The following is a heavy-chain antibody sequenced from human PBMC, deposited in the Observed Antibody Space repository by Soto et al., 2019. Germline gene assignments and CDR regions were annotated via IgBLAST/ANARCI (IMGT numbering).Heavy chain of an antibody. CDR3: ARNPMTTVTTIYYYGMDV. Sequence: QGQLVQSGAEVKKPGSSVKVSCKASGGTFSSYAISWVRQAPGQGLEWMGGIIPIFGAADYAQKFQGRVTITADESTSTAYMELSSLRSEDTAVYYCARNPMTTVTTIYYYGMDVWGQGTTVTVSS. CDR1: GGTFSSYA. V-gene: IGHV1-69*12. D-gene: IGHD4-17*01. J-gene: IGHJ6*02. CDR2: IIPIFGAA.